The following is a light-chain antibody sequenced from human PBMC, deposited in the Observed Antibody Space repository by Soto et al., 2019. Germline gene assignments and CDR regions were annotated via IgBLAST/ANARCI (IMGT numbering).Light chain of an antibody. Sequence: EIVLTQPPATLSLSPGERATLSCRASQRVSDYLAWYQQKPGQAPRLLMYDASTRPPGIPARFSGSGSGTDFTLTISSLEPEDFAVYYCQQRSNWPSITFGQGTRLEIK. CDR2: DAS. CDR1: QRVSDY. CDR3: QQRSNWPSIT. J-gene: IGKJ5*01. V-gene: IGKV3-11*01.